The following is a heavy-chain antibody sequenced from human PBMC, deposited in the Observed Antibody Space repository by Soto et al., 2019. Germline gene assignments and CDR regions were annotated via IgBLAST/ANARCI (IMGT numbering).Heavy chain of an antibody. CDR2: IYYSGST. CDR3: ARGASITIFGVVIIPNWFDP. J-gene: IGHJ5*02. V-gene: IGHV4-30-4*01. Sequence: PSETLSLTCTVSGGSISSGDYYWSWIRQPPGKGLEWIGYIYYSGSTYYNPSLKSRVTISVDASKNQFSPKLSSVTAADTAVCYCARGASITIFGVVIIPNWFDPWGQGSLVTVSS. CDR1: GGSISSGDYY. D-gene: IGHD3-3*01.